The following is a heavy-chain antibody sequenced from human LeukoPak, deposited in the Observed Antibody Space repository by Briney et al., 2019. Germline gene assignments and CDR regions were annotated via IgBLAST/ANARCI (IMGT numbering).Heavy chain of an antibody. CDR2: IIISSSTI. Sequence: GGSLRPSWAASGFTFSSYSMDWVRQPPGKGLEWVSYIIISSSTIYYADSVKGRFTISRDNDKNSLYLQMNSLRVEDTAVYYCARVFRPSLTVFIIRGAFDIWGQGTMVTVSS. D-gene: IGHD3-3*01. V-gene: IGHV3-48*04. J-gene: IGHJ3*02. CDR3: ARVFRPSLTVFIIRGAFDI. CDR1: GFTFSSYS.